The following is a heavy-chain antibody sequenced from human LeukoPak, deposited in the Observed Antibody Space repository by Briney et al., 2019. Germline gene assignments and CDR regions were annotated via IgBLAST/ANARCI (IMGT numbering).Heavy chain of an antibody. CDR2: IYSSGST. Sequence: SGGSLRLSCAASGFTVSSNYMSWVRQAPGKGLEWVSVIYSSGSTHYADSVKGRFTISRDNSKNTLYLQMNSLRAEDTAVYYCAREAPGGSYFDYWGQGTLVTVSS. V-gene: IGHV3-66*01. CDR3: AREAPGGSYFDY. J-gene: IGHJ4*02. CDR1: GFTVSSNY. D-gene: IGHD1-26*01.